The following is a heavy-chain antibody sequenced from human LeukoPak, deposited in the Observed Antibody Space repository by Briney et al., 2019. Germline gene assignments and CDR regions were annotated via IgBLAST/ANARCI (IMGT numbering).Heavy chain of an antibody. CDR3: ARDGSTVTTGDNWFDP. D-gene: IGHD4-17*01. V-gene: IGHV3-48*03. J-gene: IGHJ5*02. CDR1: GFTFSSYE. CDR2: ISISGSTI. Sequence: GGSLRLSCAASGFTFSSYEMNWVRQAPGKGLEWVSYISISGSTIYYADSVKGRFTISRDNAKNSLYLQMNSLRAEDTAVYYCARDGSTVTTGDNWFDPWGQGTLVTVSS.